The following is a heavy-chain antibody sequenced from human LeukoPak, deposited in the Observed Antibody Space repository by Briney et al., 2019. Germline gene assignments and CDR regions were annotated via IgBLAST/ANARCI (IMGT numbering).Heavy chain of an antibody. CDR3: ARDSYGFDY. J-gene: IGHJ4*02. Sequence: GGSLSLSCAASGFTFSSYGMHWVRQAPGKGLEWVAVIWYDGSNKYYADSVQGRFTISRDNSKNTLYLQMNSLRAEDTAVYYCARDSYGFDYWGQGTLVTVSS. CDR1: GFTFSSYG. V-gene: IGHV3-33*01. CDR2: IWYDGSNK. D-gene: IGHD4-17*01.